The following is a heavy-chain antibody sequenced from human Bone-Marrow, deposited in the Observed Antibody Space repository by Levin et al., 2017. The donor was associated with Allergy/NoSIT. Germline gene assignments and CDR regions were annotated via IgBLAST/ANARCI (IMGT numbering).Heavy chain of an antibody. CDR1: GFTFSDYY. CDR3: SRAGLGYCISSSCWWFDP. CDR2: ISSTGSTI. J-gene: IGHJ5*02. D-gene: IGHD2-2*01. Sequence: GGSLRLSCASSGFTFSDYYMSWIRQAPGTGLEWISYISSTGSTIYYANSVKGRFTISRDNAKNSLYLQMNSLRDDDTAVYYCSRAGLGYCISSSCWWFDPWGQGTLVTVSS. V-gene: IGHV3-11*01.